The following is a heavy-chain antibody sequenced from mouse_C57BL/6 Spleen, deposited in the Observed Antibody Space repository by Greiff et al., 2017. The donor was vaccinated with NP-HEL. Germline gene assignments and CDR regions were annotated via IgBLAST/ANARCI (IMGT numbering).Heavy chain of an antibody. CDR3: ARVGYGSSAYWYFDG. Sequence: QVQLQQPGAELVKPGASVKLSCKASGYTFTSYWMHWVKQRPGQGLEWIGMIHPNSGSTNYNEKFKSKATLTVDKSSSTAYMQLSSLTSEDSAVYYCARVGYGSSAYWYFDGWGTGTTVTVSS. D-gene: IGHD1-1*01. J-gene: IGHJ1*03. CDR1: GYTFTSYW. CDR2: IHPNSGST. V-gene: IGHV1-64*01.